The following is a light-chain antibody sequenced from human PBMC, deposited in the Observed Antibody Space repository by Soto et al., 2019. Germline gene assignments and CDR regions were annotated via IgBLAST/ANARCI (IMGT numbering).Light chain of an antibody. V-gene: IGKV3-11*01. Sequence: EIVLTQSPATLSLSPGERATLSCRASQSVSNYLAWYQQKPGQAPRLLIFDASNRATGIPARFSGSWSGTDFTLTISSLEPEDFAVYYFQQRSNWPRVTFGQVTRLEIK. J-gene: IGKJ5*01. CDR3: QQRSNWPRVT. CDR2: DAS. CDR1: QSVSNY.